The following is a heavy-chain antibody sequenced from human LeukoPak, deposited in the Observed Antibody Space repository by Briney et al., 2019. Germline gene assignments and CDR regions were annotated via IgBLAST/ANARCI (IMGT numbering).Heavy chain of an antibody. CDR1: GGSISSSNW. V-gene: IGHV4-4*02. CDR3: AREGYGSGSLTFDY. D-gene: IGHD3-10*01. J-gene: IGHJ4*02. Sequence: SETLSLTCAVSGGSISSSNWWSWVRQPPGKGLEWIGEIYHSGSTTYNPSLKSRVTMSVDTSKNQFSLKLSSVTAADTAVYYCAREGYGSGSLTFDYWGQGTLVTVSS. CDR2: IYHSGST.